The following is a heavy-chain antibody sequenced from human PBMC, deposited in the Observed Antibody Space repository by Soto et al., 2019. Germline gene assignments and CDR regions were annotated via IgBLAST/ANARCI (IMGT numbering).Heavy chain of an antibody. CDR2: IYYSGST. D-gene: IGHD3-9*01. Sequence: PSETLSLTCTVSGGSISSGGYYWSWIRQHPGKGLEWIGYIYYSGSTYYNPSLKSRVTISVDTSKNQFSLKLSSVTAADTAVYYCARDKGDYDILTGSYYFDYWGQGTLVTVSS. CDR3: ARDKGDYDILTGSYYFDY. CDR1: GGSISSGGYY. V-gene: IGHV4-31*03. J-gene: IGHJ4*02.